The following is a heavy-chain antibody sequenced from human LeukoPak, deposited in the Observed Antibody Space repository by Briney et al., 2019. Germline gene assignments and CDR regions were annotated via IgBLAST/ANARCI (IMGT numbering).Heavy chain of an antibody. CDR1: GFTFSSYG. CDR3: AKGAAAGKYYFDY. J-gene: IGHJ4*02. V-gene: IGHV3-33*06. D-gene: IGHD6-13*01. Sequence: PGRSLRLSCAASGFTFSSYGMHWVRQAPGKGLEWVAVIWYDGSNKYYADSVKGRFTISRDNSKNALYLQMNSPRAEDTAVYYCAKGAAAGKYYFDYWGQGTLVTVSS. CDR2: IWYDGSNK.